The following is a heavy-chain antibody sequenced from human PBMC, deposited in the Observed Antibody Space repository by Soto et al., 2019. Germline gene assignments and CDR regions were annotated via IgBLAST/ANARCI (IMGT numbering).Heavy chain of an antibody. D-gene: IGHD6-13*01. V-gene: IGHV4-39*01. Sequence: SETLSLTCTVSGGSISSSSYYWGWIRQPPGKGLEWIGSIYYSGSTYYNPSLKSRVPISVDTSKNQFSLKLCSVTAADTAVYYCGRAAAGRGSGWYNWFDPWGQGTLVTVSS. CDR2: IYYSGST. J-gene: IGHJ5*02. CDR1: GGSISSSSYY. CDR3: GRAAAGRGSGWYNWFDP.